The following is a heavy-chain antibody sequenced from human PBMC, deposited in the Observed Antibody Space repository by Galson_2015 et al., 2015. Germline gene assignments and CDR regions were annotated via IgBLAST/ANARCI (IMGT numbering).Heavy chain of an antibody. D-gene: IGHD3-10*01. V-gene: IGHV1-69*02. CDR2: IIPILGIA. J-gene: IGHJ6*02. Sequence: SVKVSCKASGGTFSSYTISWVRQAPGQGLEWMGRIIPILGIANYAQKFQGRVTITADKSTSTAYMELSSLRSEDTAVYYCARGGPMVRGVTIYGMDVWGQGTTVTVSS. CDR3: ARGGPMVRGVTIYGMDV. CDR1: GGTFSSYT.